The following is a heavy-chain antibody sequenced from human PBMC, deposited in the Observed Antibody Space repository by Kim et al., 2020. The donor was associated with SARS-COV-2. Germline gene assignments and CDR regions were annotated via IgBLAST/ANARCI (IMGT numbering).Heavy chain of an antibody. J-gene: IGHJ5*02. V-gene: IGHV3-15*01. Sequence: GGSLRLSCAASGCTFSNAWMSWVRQAPGKGLEWVGRIKSKTDGGTTDYAAPVKGRFTISRDDSKNTLYLQMNSLKTEDTAVYYCTTHISYYDFWSGYYAWGQRTLVTVSS. CDR1: GCTFSNAW. CDR2: IKSKTDGGTT. CDR3: TTHISYYDFWSGYYA. D-gene: IGHD3-3*01.